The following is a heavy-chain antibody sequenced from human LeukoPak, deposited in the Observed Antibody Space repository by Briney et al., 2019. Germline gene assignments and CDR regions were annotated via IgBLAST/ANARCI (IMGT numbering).Heavy chain of an antibody. J-gene: IGHJ6*02. D-gene: IGHD6-19*01. CDR1: GFTFSSYD. CDR2: IGTAGDT. CDR3: ARLMYSSGWYGVYGMDV. Sequence: PGGSLRLSCAASGFTFSSYDMHWVRHATGKGLEWVSAIGTAGDTYYPGSVKGRFTISRENAKNSLYLQMNSLRAEDTAVYYCARLMYSSGWYGVYGMDVWGQGTTVTVSS. V-gene: IGHV3-13*01.